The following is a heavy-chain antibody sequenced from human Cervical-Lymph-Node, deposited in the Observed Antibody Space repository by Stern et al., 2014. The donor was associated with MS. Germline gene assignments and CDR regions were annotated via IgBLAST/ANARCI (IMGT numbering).Heavy chain of an antibody. V-gene: IGHV2-70*15. CDR2: IDWDDDK. D-gene: IGHD6-13*01. CDR3: ARIPSDIAAFDY. CDR1: GFSLSTSAMC. Sequence: QVTLRESGPALVKPTQTLTLTCTFSGFSLSTSAMCVSWIRQPPGKALEWLARIDWDDDKYYSTSLKTRLTISKDASKNQVVLTMTNMGPLDTATYYCARIPSDIAAFDYWGQGTLVTVSS. J-gene: IGHJ4*02.